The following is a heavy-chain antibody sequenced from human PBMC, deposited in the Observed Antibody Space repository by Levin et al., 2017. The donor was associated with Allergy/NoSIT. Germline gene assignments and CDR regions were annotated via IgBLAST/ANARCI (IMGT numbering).Heavy chain of an antibody. CDR3: ARDALWFGELPLNYFDY. CDR1: GYTFTGYY. D-gene: IGHD3-10*01. CDR2: INPNSGGT. V-gene: IGHV1-2*02. J-gene: IGHJ4*02. Sequence: ASVKVSCKASGYTFTGYYMHWVRQAPGQGLEWMGWINPNSGGTNYAQKFQGRVTMTRDTSISTAYMELSRLRSDDTAVYYCARDALWFGELPLNYFDYWGQGTLVTVSS.